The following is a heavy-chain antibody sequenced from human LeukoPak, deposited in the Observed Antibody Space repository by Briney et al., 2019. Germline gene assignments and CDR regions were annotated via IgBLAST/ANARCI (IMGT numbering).Heavy chain of an antibody. J-gene: IGHJ4*02. CDR1: GFTFDDYA. Sequence: GGCLRLSCAASGFTFDDYAMHWVRQAPGKGLEWVSGISWNSGSIGYADSVKGRFTISRDNAKNSLYLQMNSLRAEDTALYYCAKDIHRSSNYYFDYWGQGTLVTVSS. V-gene: IGHV3-9*01. CDR3: AKDIHRSSNYYFDY. D-gene: IGHD4-4*01. CDR2: ISWNSGSI.